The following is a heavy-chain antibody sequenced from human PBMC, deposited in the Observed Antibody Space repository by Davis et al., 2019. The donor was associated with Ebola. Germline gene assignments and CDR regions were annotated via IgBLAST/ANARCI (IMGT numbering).Heavy chain of an antibody. CDR2: IKQDGTEK. CDR1: GFTFSSYW. J-gene: IGHJ6*04. CDR3: ARKGGMDV. V-gene: IGHV3-7*01. Sequence: GESLKISCAASGFTFSSYWMSWVRQAPGKGLEWVANIKQDGTEKYYADSVKGRFTISRDNSKNTLYLQMNSLRAEDTAVYYCARKGGMDVWGKGTTVTVSS.